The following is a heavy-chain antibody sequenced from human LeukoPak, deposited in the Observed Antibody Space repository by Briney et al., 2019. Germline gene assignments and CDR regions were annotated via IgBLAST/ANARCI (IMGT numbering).Heavy chain of an antibody. D-gene: IGHD5-18*01. J-gene: IGHJ4*02. Sequence: GYGPTLVKPTQTLTLTCTFSGFSLSASGMCVSWIRQPPGKALEWLALIDWDDDKYYSTSLKTRLTISKDTSKNQVVLTMTNMDPVDTATYYCSRSPYVDTAMVTLAFDYWGQGTLVTVSS. V-gene: IGHV2-70*01. CDR2: IDWDDDK. CDR1: GFSLSASGMC. CDR3: SRSPYVDTAMVTLAFDY.